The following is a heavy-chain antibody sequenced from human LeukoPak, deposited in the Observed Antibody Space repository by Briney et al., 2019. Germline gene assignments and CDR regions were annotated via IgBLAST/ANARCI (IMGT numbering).Heavy chain of an antibody. J-gene: IGHJ6*02. CDR1: GFTVSSNY. D-gene: IGHD5/OR15-5a*01. CDR2: IYSGGST. Sequence: GGSLRLSCAASGFTVSSNYMSWVRQAPGKGLEWVSVIYSGGSTYYADSVKGRFTISRDNSKNTLYLQMNSLRAEDTAVYYCARVSSTIFPAPYYGMDVWGQGTTVTVSS. CDR3: ARVSSTIFPAPYYGMDV. V-gene: IGHV3-66*01.